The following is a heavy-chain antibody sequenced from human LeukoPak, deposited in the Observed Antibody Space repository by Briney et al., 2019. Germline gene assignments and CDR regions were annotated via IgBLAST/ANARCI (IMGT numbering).Heavy chain of an antibody. J-gene: IGHJ4*02. Sequence: GASVKVSCKASGYTFTSYGISWVRQAPGQGLEWMGWISAYNGNTNYAQKLQGRVTMTTDTSTSTAYMELRSLRSDDTAVYYCARDSGYYGSGSYYMSDPIPPFDYWGQGTLVTVSS. CDR1: GYTFTSYG. CDR3: ARDSGYYGSGSYYMSDPIPPFDY. V-gene: IGHV1-18*01. CDR2: ISAYNGNT. D-gene: IGHD3-10*01.